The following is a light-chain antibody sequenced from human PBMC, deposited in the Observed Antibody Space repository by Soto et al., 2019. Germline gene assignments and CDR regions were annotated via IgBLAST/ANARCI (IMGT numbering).Light chain of an antibody. CDR3: QQYYNYST. V-gene: IGKV1-5*01. J-gene: IGKJ1*01. CDR2: DAS. Sequence: DIQMTQSPSTLYASVGDRVTITCRASQTISSWLAWYRQKPGKAPDLLIYDASKLQSGVPASFSGSESGTEFTLTIDSLQPDDFATYYCQQYYNYSTFGQGTKVDIK. CDR1: QTISSW.